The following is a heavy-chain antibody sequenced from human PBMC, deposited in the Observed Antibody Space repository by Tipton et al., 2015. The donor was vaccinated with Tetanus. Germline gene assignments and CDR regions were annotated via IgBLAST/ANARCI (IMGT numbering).Heavy chain of an antibody. Sequence: TLSLTCTVSGGSVRSGSYSWNWIRQPPGKGLEWIGYVYYNGNTHYNPALKSRVTISVDTSKNQFSLTLTSVTAADTAVYYCARANYDSFKKGPFDSWGQGSLVIVSS. CDR3: ARANYDSFKKGPFDS. D-gene: IGHD3-3*01. V-gene: IGHV4-61*01. J-gene: IGHJ4*02. CDR2: VYYNGNT. CDR1: GGSVRSGSYS.